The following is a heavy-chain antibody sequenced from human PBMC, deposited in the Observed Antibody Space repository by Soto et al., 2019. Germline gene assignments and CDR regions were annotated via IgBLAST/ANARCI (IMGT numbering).Heavy chain of an antibody. V-gene: IGHV3-48*02. D-gene: IGHD3-3*01. Sequence: EVQLVESGGGLVQPGGSLRLSCAASGFTFSSYSMSWVRQAPGKGLEWVSYISSSSSTIYYADSVKGRFTISRDNAKNSLYLQMNSLRDEDTAVYYCARGEGAIFGVVSTGLIDYWGQGTLVTVSS. J-gene: IGHJ4*02. CDR3: ARGEGAIFGVVSTGLIDY. CDR1: GFTFSSYS. CDR2: ISSSSSTI.